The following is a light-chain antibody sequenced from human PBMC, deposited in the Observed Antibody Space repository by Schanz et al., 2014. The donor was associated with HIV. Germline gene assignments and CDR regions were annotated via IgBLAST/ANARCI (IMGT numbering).Light chain of an antibody. Sequence: EIVVTQSPATLSVSPGERATLSCRTSQNVFSSVAWYQQKRGQAPRLLIYDAFTRATDIPARFSGSGSGTDFTLTISRLEPEDFAVYFCQYFGNPGGTFGGGTKVEIK. J-gene: IGKJ4*01. V-gene: IGKV3-15*01. CDR3: QYFGNPGGT. CDR2: DAF. CDR1: QNVFSS.